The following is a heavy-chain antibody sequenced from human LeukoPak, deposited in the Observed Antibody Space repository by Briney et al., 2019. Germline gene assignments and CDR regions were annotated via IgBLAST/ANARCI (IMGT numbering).Heavy chain of an antibody. CDR3: AKDFTSGYCSGGSCYTFDY. Sequence: GGSLRLSCAASGFTFSSYAMSWVRQAPGKGLEWVSAISGSGGSTYYVDSVKGRFTISRDSSKNTLYLQMNRLRAEDTAVYYCAKDFTSGYCSGGSCYTFDYWGQGTLATVSS. J-gene: IGHJ4*02. CDR2: ISGSGGST. CDR1: GFTFSSYA. V-gene: IGHV3-23*01. D-gene: IGHD2-15*01.